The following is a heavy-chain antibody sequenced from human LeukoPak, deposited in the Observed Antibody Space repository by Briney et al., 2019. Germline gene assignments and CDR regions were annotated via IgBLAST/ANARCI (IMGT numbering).Heavy chain of an antibody. J-gene: IGHJ3*02. Sequence: SETLSLTCAVSGYSISSGYYWGWIRQPPGKGLEWIGSIYHSGSTYYNPSLKSRVPISVDTSKTQFSLKLSSVTAADTAVYYCARLDIVVVPAAIGIHDAFDIWGQGTMVTVSS. D-gene: IGHD2-2*02. CDR3: ARLDIVVVPAAIGIHDAFDI. CDR1: GYSISSGYY. V-gene: IGHV4-38-2*01. CDR2: IYHSGST.